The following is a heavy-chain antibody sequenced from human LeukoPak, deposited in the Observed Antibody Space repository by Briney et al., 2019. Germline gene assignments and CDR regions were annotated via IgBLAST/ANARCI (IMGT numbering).Heavy chain of an antibody. D-gene: IGHD6-19*01. CDR3: ARSEQFPYYMDV. V-gene: IGHV1-2*02. CDR2: IYPNSGGT. J-gene: IGHJ6*03. Sequence: GASVKVSCKASGYTFTSHYMHWGRQAPGQGLEWMGWIYPNSGGTNYAQKFQGRVTMTRDTSISTAYMELSRLRSDDTAVYYCARSEQFPYYMDVWGKGTTVTVSS. CDR1: GYTFTSHY.